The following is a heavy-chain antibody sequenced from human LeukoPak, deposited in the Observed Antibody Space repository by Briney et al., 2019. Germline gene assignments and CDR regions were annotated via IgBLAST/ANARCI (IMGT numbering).Heavy chain of an antibody. CDR2: VSAGGGST. J-gene: IGHJ4*02. CDR1: GFSFRSYA. CDR3: VRDSILSGKPFDF. Sequence: PGGSLRLSCAVSGFSFRSYAMSWVRQAPGKGLEWLSGVSAGGGSTFYAESVQGRFTISRDNSKNTLYLQLSSLTAEDSALYYCVRDSILSGKPFDFWGQGTPVTVSS. V-gene: IGHV3-23*01. D-gene: IGHD6-25*01.